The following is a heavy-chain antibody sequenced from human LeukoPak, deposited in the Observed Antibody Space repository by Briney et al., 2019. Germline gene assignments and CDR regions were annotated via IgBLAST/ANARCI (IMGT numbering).Heavy chain of an antibody. V-gene: IGHV3-53*01. J-gene: IGHJ4*02. CDR1: GFTVSDNY. CDR2: IYSGGST. Sequence: PGGSLRLSCAASGFTVSDNYMNWVRQATGKGLEWVSVIYSGGSTYYVDSVKGRFTISRDNSKNTLYLQMNSLRAEDTAVYYCARQKYSNGEDDYWGQGTLVTVS. CDR3: ARQKYSNGEDDY. D-gene: IGHD4-11*01.